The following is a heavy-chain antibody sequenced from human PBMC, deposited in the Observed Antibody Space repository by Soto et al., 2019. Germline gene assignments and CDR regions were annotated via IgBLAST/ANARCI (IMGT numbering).Heavy chain of an antibody. Sequence: GASVKVCGETSGYTFTNHGINWVRQAPGQGLEWMGWINPYNANTNYAQKLQGRVTMTTDTSTSTAYMDLRSLTSDDTAVYYCARDRVAGIWGDAFDIWGQGTMVTVSS. CDR1: GYTFTNHG. D-gene: IGHD3-16*01. V-gene: IGHV1-18*04. J-gene: IGHJ3*02. CDR2: INPYNANT. CDR3: ARDRVAGIWGDAFDI.